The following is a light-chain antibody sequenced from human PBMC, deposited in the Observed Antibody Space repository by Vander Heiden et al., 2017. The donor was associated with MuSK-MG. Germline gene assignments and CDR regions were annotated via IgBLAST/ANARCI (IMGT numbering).Light chain of an antibody. Sequence: QSVLTQPPSVSGAPGQTVTISCTRRSSNIGAGYDVHWYQQLPGTAPKLLTYGNSNRPSGVPDRFSGSKSGTSASLAITGLQAEDEADYYCQSYDSSLSVWVFGGGTKLTVL. V-gene: IGLV1-40*01. CDR1: SSNIGAGYD. CDR2: GNS. J-gene: IGLJ3*02. CDR3: QSYDSSLSVWV.